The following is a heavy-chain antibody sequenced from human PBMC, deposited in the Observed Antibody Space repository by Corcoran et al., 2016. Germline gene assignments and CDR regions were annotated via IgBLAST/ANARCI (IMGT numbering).Heavy chain of an antibody. CDR1: GGSFSGYY. Sequence: QQQQWGAGLLKPSETLSLTCAVYGGSFSGYYWSWIRQPPGKGLEWIGEINHSGSTNYNPSLKSRVTISVDTSKNQFSLKLSSVTAADTAVYYCARGRTSSPGDFDYWGQGTLVTVSS. D-gene: IGHD6-6*01. J-gene: IGHJ4*02. V-gene: IGHV4-34*01. CDR3: ARGRTSSPGDFDY. CDR2: INHSGST.